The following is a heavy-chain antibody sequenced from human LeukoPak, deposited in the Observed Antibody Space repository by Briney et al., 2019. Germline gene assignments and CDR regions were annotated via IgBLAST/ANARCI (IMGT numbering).Heavy chain of an antibody. V-gene: IGHV3-7*05. CDR3: ARAGIAVAGIYYFDY. D-gene: IGHD6-19*01. CDR1: GFTFSSYW. J-gene: IGHJ4*02. Sequence: GGSLRLSCAASGFTFSSYWMGWVRQAPGKGLEWVANIKQDGSEKYYVDSVKGRFSISRDTAKNSLYLQMNSLRAEDTAVYYCARAGIAVAGIYYFDYWGQGTLVTVSS. CDR2: IKQDGSEK.